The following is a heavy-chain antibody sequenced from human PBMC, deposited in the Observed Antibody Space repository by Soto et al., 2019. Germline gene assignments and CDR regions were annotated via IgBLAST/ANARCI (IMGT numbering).Heavy chain of an antibody. V-gene: IGHV3-30*18. CDR3: AKGILSATIGPYAMDV. CDR1: GFAFRSYA. CDR2: ISYDGGNI. D-gene: IGHD3-16*01. J-gene: IGHJ6*02. Sequence: GGSLRLSCEASGFAFRSYALHWVRQAPGKGLEWVGVISYDGGNIYYADSVKGRFTISRDNSKNTLYVQVKSLRPEDTAVYYCAKGILSATIGPYAMDVWGQGTTVTVSS.